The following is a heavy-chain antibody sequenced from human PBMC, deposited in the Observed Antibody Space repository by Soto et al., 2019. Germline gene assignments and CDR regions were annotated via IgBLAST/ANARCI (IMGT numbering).Heavy chain of an antibody. J-gene: IGHJ4*02. Sequence: QGQLQESGPGLVKPSQTLSLTCTGSSGAISSGAYYWSGIRQQPGRGLEWIGYIYYNGSPYYNPSLRGRVTISVATSNNQFSLELRSVTAADTAVYYCASQNPYSSGSYYFDVWGPGTLVTVSS. V-gene: IGHV4-31*03. CDR3: ASQNPYSSGSYYFDV. D-gene: IGHD6-19*01. CDR1: SGAISSGAYY. CDR2: IYYNGSP.